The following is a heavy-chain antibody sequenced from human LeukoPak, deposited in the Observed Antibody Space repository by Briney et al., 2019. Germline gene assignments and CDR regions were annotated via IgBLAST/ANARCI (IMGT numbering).Heavy chain of an antibody. D-gene: IGHD1-26*01. CDR3: ARGGVGATTMPDWYFDL. Sequence: PSETLCLTCAISGGSFSGYYWSWVRQPPGKGLEWVGEIGNGAGANYNPSIKSRVTISVDTSKNQFSLKLSSVTAADTAVYDCARGGVGATTMPDWYFDLWGRGTLVPV. CDR1: GGSFSGYY. CDR2: IGNGAGA. J-gene: IGHJ2*01. V-gene: IGHV4-34*01.